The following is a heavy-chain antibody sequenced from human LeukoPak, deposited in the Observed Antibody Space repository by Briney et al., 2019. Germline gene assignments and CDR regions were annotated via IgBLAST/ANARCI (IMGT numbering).Heavy chain of an antibody. CDR2: ISAYNGNT. CDR3: GRAHRLGNLYGFDY. D-gene: IGHD2-8*01. V-gene: IGHV1-18*01. Sequence: ASVKVSCKASGYTFTSYGISWVRQAPGQGLEWMGWISAYNGNTNYAQKLQGRVTMTTDTSTSTAYMELRSLRSDDTAVYYCGRAHRLGNLYGFDYWGQGTLVTVSS. CDR1: GYTFTSYG. J-gene: IGHJ4*02.